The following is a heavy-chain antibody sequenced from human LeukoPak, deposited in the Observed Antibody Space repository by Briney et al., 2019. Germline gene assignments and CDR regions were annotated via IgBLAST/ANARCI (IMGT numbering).Heavy chain of an antibody. V-gene: IGHV1-3*01. Sequence: ASVKVSCKASGYTFTSYAMHWVRQAPGQRLEWMGWINAGNGNTKYSQKFQGRVTITRDTSASTAYMELSSLRSVDTAVYYCARESRGYYGSGSLYYGMDVWGQGTTVTVSS. CDR1: GYTFTSYA. J-gene: IGHJ6*02. CDR2: INAGNGNT. CDR3: ARESRGYYGSGSLYYGMDV. D-gene: IGHD3-10*01.